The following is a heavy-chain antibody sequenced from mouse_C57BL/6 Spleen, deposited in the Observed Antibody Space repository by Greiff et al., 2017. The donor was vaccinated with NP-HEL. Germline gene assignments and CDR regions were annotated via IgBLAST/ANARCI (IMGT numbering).Heavy chain of an antibody. V-gene: IGHV1-50*01. D-gene: IGHD2-10*01. J-gene: IGHJ3*01. CDR1: GYTFTSYW. CDR2: IDPSDSYT. Sequence: QVQLQQPGAELVKPGASVKLSCKASGYTFTSYWMQWVKQRPGQGLEWIGEIDPSDSYTNYNQKFKGKATLTVDTSSSTAYMQLSSLTSEDSAVYYCARAPTTRAYWGQGTLVTVSA. CDR3: ARAPTTRAY.